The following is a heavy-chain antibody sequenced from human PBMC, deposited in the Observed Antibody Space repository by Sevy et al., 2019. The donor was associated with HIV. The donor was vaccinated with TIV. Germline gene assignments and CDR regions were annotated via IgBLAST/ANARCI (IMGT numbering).Heavy chain of an antibody. Sequence: GGSLRLSCAASGFTLSSYWVNWVRQALGKGLEWVANINQDGNKKYYVDSVKGRLTISRDNIMNSVHLQMNSLRAEDTAVYYCVRAMAAAQSYWGQGALVTVSS. CDR2: INQDGNKK. CDR1: GFTLSSYW. D-gene: IGHD6-13*01. J-gene: IGHJ4*02. V-gene: IGHV3-7*01. CDR3: VRAMAAAQSY.